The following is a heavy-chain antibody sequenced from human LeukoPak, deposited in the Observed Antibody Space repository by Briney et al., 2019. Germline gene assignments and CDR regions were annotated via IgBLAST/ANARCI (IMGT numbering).Heavy chain of an antibody. CDR2: INPSGGST. CDR1: GYTFTSYY. J-gene: IGHJ4*02. Sequence: ASVKVSCKASGYTFTSYYMHWVRQAPGQGFEWMGIINPSGGSTSYAQKFQGRVTMTRDTSTSTVYMELSSLRSEDTAVYYCARDLVGATPGGYWGQGTLVTVSS. D-gene: IGHD1-26*01. V-gene: IGHV1-46*01. CDR3: ARDLVGATPGGY.